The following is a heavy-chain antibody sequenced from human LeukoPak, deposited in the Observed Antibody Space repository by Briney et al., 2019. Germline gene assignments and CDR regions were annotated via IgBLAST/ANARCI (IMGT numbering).Heavy chain of an antibody. J-gene: IGHJ4*02. CDR3: TRGFGNY. V-gene: IGHV3-49*04. D-gene: IGHD3-22*01. Sequence: PGGSLRLSCTASGFTFGDYAMSWVRQAPGKGLEWVGFIRSKAYGGTIGYAASVKGRFTTSRDDSKSIAYLQMDSLKTEDTAVYYCTRGFGNYWGQGTLVTVSS. CDR1: GFTFGDYA. CDR2: IRSKAYGGTI.